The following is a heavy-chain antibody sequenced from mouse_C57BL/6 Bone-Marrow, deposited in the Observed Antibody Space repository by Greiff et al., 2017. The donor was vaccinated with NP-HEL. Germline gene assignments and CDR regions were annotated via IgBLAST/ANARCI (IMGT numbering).Heavy chain of an antibody. D-gene: IGHD2-4*01. CDR3: ARRDYDYGGGGFDY. CDR1: GYTFTDYY. J-gene: IGHJ2*01. V-gene: IGHV1-26*01. Sequence: VQLQQSGPELVKPGASVKISCKASGYTFTDYYMNWVKQSHGKSLEWIGDINPNNGGTSYNQKFKGKATLTVDKSSSTAYMELRSLTSEDSAVYYCARRDYDYGGGGFDYWGQGTTLTVSS. CDR2: INPNNGGT.